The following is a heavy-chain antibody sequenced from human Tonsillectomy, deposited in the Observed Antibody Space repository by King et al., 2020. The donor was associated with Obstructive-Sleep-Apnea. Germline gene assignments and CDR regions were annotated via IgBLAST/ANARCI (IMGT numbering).Heavy chain of an antibody. D-gene: IGHD1-26*01. CDR2: ISSSSTYI. Sequence: VQLVESGGGLVKPGGSLRLSCAASGFTFSDYSMNWVRQAPGKGLDWVSSISSSSTYIYYADSVKGRFTISRDNAKNSLYLQMNSLRAEDTAVYYCARDGVGAIPLDIWGQGTMVTVSS. J-gene: IGHJ3*02. CDR1: GFTFSDYS. V-gene: IGHV3-21*01. CDR3: ARDGVGAIPLDI.